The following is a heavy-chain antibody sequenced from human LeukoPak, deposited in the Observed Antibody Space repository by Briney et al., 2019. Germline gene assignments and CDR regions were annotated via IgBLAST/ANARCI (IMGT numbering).Heavy chain of an antibody. CDR2: INHSGST. V-gene: IGHV4-34*01. J-gene: IGHJ4*02. CDR1: GGSFSGYY. D-gene: IGHD2-2*01. Sequence: KASETLSLTCAVYGGSFSGYYWSWIRQPPGKGLEWIGEINHSGSTNYNPSLKSRVTISVDTSKNQFSLKLSSVTAADTAVYYCARTGYCSSTSCYRAFDYWGQGTLVTVSS. CDR3: ARTGYCSSTSCYRAFDY.